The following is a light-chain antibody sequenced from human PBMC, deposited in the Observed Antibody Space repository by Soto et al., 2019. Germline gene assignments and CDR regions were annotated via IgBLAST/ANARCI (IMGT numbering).Light chain of an antibody. CDR2: EVT. J-gene: IGLJ3*02. Sequence: QSALTQPASVSGSPGQWITIPCTGTSSDVGTYNLVSWYQQHPGKAPKLMIYEVTKRPSGVSNRFSGSKSGNTASLTISGLQAEDEADYYCCSYAGSSTWVFGGGTKLTVL. CDR1: SSDVGTYNL. CDR3: CSYAGSSTWV. V-gene: IGLV2-23*02.